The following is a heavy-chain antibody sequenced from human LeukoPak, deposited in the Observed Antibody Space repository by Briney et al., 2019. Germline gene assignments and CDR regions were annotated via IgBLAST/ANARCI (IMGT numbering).Heavy chain of an antibody. Sequence: SETLSLTCTVSDGSISGYYWSWIRQPPGKGLEWIGYIYYSGSTNYNPSLKSRVTISVDTSKNQFSLKLSSVTAADTAVYYCARGGYSYGAYYFDYWGQGTLVTVSS. CDR2: IYYSGST. V-gene: IGHV4-59*01. J-gene: IGHJ4*02. CDR3: ARGGYSYGAYYFDY. CDR1: DGSISGYY. D-gene: IGHD5-18*01.